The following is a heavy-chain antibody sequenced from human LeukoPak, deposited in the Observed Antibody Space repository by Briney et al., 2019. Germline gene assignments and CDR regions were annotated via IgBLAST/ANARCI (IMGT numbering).Heavy chain of an antibody. CDR3: ARGYGDYSTSWFDP. V-gene: IGHV4-34*01. Sequence: SETLSLTCAVYGGSSSGYYWSWIRQPPGKGLEWIGEINHSGSTNYNPSLKSRVTISVDTSKNQFSLKLSSVTAADTAVYYCARGYGDYSTSWFDPWGQGTLVTVSS. D-gene: IGHD4-17*01. J-gene: IGHJ5*02. CDR1: GGSSSGYY. CDR2: INHSGST.